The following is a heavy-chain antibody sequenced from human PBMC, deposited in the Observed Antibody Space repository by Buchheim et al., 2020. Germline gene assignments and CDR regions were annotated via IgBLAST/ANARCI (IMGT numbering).Heavy chain of an antibody. J-gene: IGHJ6*02. V-gene: IGHV3-33*01. CDR2: IWYDGSNK. CDR3: ARVGVDTAMGYGMDV. Sequence: QVQLVESGGGVVQPGRSLRLSCAASGFTFSSYGMHWVRQAPGKGLEWVAVIWYDGSNKYYADSVKGRFTISRDNSKNTLYLQMNSLRAEDTAVYYCARVGVDTAMGYGMDVWGQGTT. CDR1: GFTFSSYG. D-gene: IGHD5-18*01.